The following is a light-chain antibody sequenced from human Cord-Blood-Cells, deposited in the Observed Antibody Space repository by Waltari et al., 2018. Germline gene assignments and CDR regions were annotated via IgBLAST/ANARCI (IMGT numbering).Light chain of an antibody. CDR2: KAS. V-gene: IGKV1-5*03. CDR1: QSISSW. CDR3: QQYNSYPYT. J-gene: IGKJ2*01. Sequence: DIQMTQSPSTLSASVGDRVTITCRASQSISSWLAWYQQKPGKAPKLLIYKASSLESGVPSRFSRSGSETEVTLTISSLQPVDFATYYCQQYNSYPYTFGQGPKLEVK.